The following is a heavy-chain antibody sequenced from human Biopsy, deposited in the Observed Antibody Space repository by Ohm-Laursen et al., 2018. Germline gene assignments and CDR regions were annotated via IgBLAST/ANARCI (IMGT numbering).Heavy chain of an antibody. CDR2: ISGTRNYI. Sequence: GSLRLSCAASGLTFSKFSMIWVRQAPGKGLEWVSSISGTRNYIYYRDSVKGRFTISRDNAKDSLYLQMNSLRVEDTAVYYCAKGRSGGTGHGNWFDPWGQGTLVIVSS. V-gene: IGHV3-21*04. J-gene: IGHJ5*02. CDR3: AKGRSGGTGHGNWFDP. CDR1: GLTFSKFS. D-gene: IGHD3-10*01.